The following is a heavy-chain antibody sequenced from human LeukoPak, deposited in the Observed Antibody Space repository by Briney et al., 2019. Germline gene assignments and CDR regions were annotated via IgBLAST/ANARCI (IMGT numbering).Heavy chain of an antibody. V-gene: IGHV3-7*03. CDR3: ARERQQIRYFDY. D-gene: IGHD6-13*01. J-gene: IGHJ4*02. Sequence: PGESLRLSCAASGFTLGSHWMTWVRQAPGEGLEFVANIGQDGSEINYADSVRGRFTISRDNAKNSLYPQMNSLTAEDTALYYCARERQQIRYFDYWGQGTLVTVSS. CDR1: GFTLGSHW. CDR2: IGQDGSEI.